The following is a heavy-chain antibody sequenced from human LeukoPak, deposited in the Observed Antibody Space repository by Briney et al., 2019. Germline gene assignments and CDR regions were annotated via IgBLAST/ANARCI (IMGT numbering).Heavy chain of an antibody. V-gene: IGHV1-18*01. CDR2: ISAYNGNT. CDR3: ARAPLRYFDWLFIFDAFDI. Sequence: ASVKVSCKASGYTFTSYGISWVRQAPGQGLEWMGWISAYNGNTNYAQKLQGRVTMTTDTSTSTAYMELRSLRSDDTAVYYCARAPLRYFDWLFIFDAFDIWGQGTMVTVSS. CDR1: GYTFTSYG. D-gene: IGHD3-9*01. J-gene: IGHJ3*02.